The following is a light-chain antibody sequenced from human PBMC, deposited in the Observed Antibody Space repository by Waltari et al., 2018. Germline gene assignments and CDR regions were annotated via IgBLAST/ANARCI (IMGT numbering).Light chain of an antibody. CDR2: VNSDGSH. J-gene: IGLJ3*02. CDR3: QTGGHGTWV. V-gene: IGLV4-69*01. Sequence: QLVLTQSPSASASLGASVKLTCTLSSGHSSNVIAWLQQQPEKCPRYLMKVNSDGSHNKGDEIPDRFSGSSYGAERYLTISSLQSEDEADYYCQTGGHGTWVFGGGTKLTVL. CDR1: SGHSSNV.